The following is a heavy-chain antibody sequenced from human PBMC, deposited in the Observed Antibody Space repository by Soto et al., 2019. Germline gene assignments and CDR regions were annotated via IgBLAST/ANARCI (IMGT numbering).Heavy chain of an antibody. J-gene: IGHJ5*02. Sequence: ASVKVSCKASGGTFSSYAISWVRQAPGQGLEWMGGIIPIFGTANYAQKFQGRVTITADESTSTAYMELSSLRSEDTAVHYCARGFCSGGSCYGDVSWFDPWGQGTLVTVSS. CDR1: GGTFSSYA. V-gene: IGHV1-69*13. D-gene: IGHD2-15*01. CDR3: ARGFCSGGSCYGDVSWFDP. CDR2: IIPIFGTA.